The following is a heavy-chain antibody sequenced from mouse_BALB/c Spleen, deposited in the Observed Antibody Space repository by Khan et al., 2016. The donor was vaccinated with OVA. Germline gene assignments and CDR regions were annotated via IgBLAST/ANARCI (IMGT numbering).Heavy chain of an antibody. D-gene: IGHD1-1*01. J-gene: IGHJ2*01. V-gene: IGHV1-20*02. CDR1: GYSFTGYF. CDR3: ERIYGSDFDY. Sequence: MQLEESGPELVKPGASVKISCKASGYSFTGYFMHWVMQSHGKSLEWIGRINPHIGETFYNQKFKGKATLTVDESSSTAHMELRSLASEDSAVYFCERIYGSDFDYWGQGTTLTVSS. CDR2: INPHIGET.